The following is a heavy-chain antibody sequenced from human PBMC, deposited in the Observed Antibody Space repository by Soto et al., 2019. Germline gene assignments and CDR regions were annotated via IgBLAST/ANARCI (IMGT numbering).Heavy chain of an antibody. CDR3: ARILWHCSGGSCQNWFDP. Sequence: QVTLKESGPVLVKPTETLTLTCTVSGFSLSNARMGVSWIRQPPGKALEWLAHIFSNDEKSYSTSLKSRLTISKDTSQSQVVLTMTNMDPVDTATYYCARILWHCSGGSCQNWFDPWGQGTLVTVSS. CDR2: IFSNDEK. D-gene: IGHD2-15*01. CDR1: GFSLSNARMG. V-gene: IGHV2-26*01. J-gene: IGHJ5*02.